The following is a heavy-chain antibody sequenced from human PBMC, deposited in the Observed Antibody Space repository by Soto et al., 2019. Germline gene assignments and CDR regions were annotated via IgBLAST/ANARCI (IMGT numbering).Heavy chain of an antibody. Sequence: LGESMKICCKASGDSFSSYWVGWVRKKPGKGLEWMGIIYPGDSDTKYSPSLQGQVTISADTSISTAYLQWTSLKASDTAMYYCARSRRGAYSSGWYSLSGYYNYGIDVWGQGTKVTVSS. J-gene: IGHJ6*02. CDR2: IYPGDSDT. CDR1: GDSFSSYW. V-gene: IGHV5-51*01. CDR3: ARSRRGAYSSGWYSLSGYYNYGIDV. D-gene: IGHD6-19*01.